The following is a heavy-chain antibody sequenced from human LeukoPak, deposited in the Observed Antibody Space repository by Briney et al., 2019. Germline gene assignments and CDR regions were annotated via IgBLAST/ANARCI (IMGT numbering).Heavy chain of an antibody. CDR3: ASAAVYGDPTNPYFDY. Sequence: ASVKVSCKASGYTFTGYLMHWVRQAPGQGLEWMGWIDPNSGGINYAQKFQGRVTMTRDTSINTAFMELSRLRSDDSAVYYCASAAVYGDPTNPYFDYWGQGTLVTVSS. J-gene: IGHJ4*02. CDR2: IDPNSGGI. V-gene: IGHV1-2*02. CDR1: GYTFTGYL. D-gene: IGHD4-17*01.